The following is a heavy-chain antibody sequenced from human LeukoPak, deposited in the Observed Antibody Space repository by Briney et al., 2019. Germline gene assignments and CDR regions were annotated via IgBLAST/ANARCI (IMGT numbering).Heavy chain of an antibody. CDR2: IHYTGKP. J-gene: IGHJ6*03. CDR1: GGSISGHY. CDR3: ARFGVDYNMDV. Sequence: SETLSLTCSVSGGSISGHYWTWIRQPPGKGLERIGQIHYTGKPDYNPSLKSRITISVDTSKNQVSLQVSSVTAADSAIYYCARFGVDYNMDVWGHGTTVTVFS. V-gene: IGHV4-59*11. D-gene: IGHD3-16*01.